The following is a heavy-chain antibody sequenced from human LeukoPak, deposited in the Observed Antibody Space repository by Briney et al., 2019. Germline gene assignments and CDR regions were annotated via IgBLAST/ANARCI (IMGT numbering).Heavy chain of an antibody. Sequence: SQTLSLTCTVSGGSISSGGYYWSWIRQHPGKGLEWIGYIYYSGSTYYNPSLKSRVTISVDTSKNQFSLKLSSVTAADTAVYYCARNDELIIRTFDIWGQGTMVTVSS. V-gene: IGHV4-31*03. CDR2: IYYSGST. CDR3: ARNDELIIRTFDI. D-gene: IGHD1-7*01. J-gene: IGHJ3*02. CDR1: GGSISSGGYY.